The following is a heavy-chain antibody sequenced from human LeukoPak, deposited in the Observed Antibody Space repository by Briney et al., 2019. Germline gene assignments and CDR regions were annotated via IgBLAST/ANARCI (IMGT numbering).Heavy chain of an antibody. CDR1: GFTFSNYA. J-gene: IGHJ4*02. CDR3: ARDPRTVRI. CDR2: ISSSGSTI. D-gene: IGHD1-1*01. V-gene: IGHV3-48*04. Sequence: PGGSLRLSCAASGFTFSNYAMIWVRQAPGKGLEWVSYISSSGSTIYYADSVKGRFTISRDNAKNSLYLQMDSLRVEDTAIYYCARDPRTVRIWGQGTLVTVSS.